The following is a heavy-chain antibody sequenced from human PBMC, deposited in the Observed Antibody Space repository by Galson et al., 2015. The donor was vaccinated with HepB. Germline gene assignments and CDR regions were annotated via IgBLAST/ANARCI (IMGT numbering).Heavy chain of an antibody. CDR3: ATYVVGAGGRSY. Sequence: ETLSLTCTVSGGSISHSTGYYHWSWVRQPPGKGLEWIGHTYDSGNIKYNPSLESRVTISIDTSKNRFSLRLTSVTAADTAVYYCATYVVGAGGRSYWGQGTLITVSS. CDR1: GGSISHSTGYYH. CDR2: TYDSGNI. J-gene: IGHJ4*02. V-gene: IGHV4-61*01. D-gene: IGHD1-26*01.